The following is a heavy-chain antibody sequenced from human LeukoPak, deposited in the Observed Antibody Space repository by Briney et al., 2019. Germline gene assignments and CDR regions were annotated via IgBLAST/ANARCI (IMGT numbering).Heavy chain of an antibody. V-gene: IGHV3-23*01. Sequence: PGGSLRLSCAASGFTFSSYAMSWVRQAPGRGLEWVSAISGSGGSTYYADSVKGRFTISRDNSKNTLYLQMNSLRAEDTAVYYCAKVFVSGYYVGYFDYWGQGTLVTVSS. CDR3: AKVFVSGYYVGYFDY. CDR2: ISGSGGST. J-gene: IGHJ4*02. D-gene: IGHD3-3*01. CDR1: GFTFSSYA.